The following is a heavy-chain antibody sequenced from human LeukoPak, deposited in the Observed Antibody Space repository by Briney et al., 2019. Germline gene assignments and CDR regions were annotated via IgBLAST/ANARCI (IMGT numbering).Heavy chain of an antibody. V-gene: IGHV3-48*03. Sequence: GGSLRLSCAASGFTFSYFEMNWVRQAPGKELELVSYISSSGSPKYYADSVKGRFTISRDNAKNSLYLQMNSLRAEDTAVYYCAKTARLFDYWGQGTQVTVSS. CDR2: ISSSGSPK. D-gene: IGHD6-6*01. CDR1: GFTFSYFE. J-gene: IGHJ4*02. CDR3: AKTARLFDY.